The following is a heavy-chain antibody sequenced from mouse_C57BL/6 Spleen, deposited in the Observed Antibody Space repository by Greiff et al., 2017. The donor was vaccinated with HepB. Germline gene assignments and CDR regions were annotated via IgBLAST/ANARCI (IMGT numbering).Heavy chain of an antibody. CDR2: IYPGDGDT. J-gene: IGHJ1*03. CDR1: GYAFSSYW. Sequence: QVQLQQSGAKLVKPGASVKISCKASGYAFSSYWMNWVKQRPGKGLEWIGQIYPGDGDTNYNGKFKGKATLTADKSSSTAYMQLSSLTSEDSAVYFCARRYYGNYLYFDVWGTGTTVTVSS. CDR3: ARRYYGNYLYFDV. V-gene: IGHV1-80*01. D-gene: IGHD2-1*01.